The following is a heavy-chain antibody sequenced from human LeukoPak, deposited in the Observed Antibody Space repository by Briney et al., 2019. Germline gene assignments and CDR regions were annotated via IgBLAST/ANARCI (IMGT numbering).Heavy chain of an antibody. CDR2: IPYDGSDK. Sequence: PGGSLRLSCAASGFTFSSYSMNWVRQAPGKGLEWVAFIPYDGSDKKYADSVKGRFTISRDNSKNTVYLQMNSLRVDDTAVYFCAKGPGRCGGNCYTLGDWGQGILVTVSS. V-gene: IGHV3-30*02. J-gene: IGHJ4*02. CDR3: AKGPGRCGGNCYTLGD. D-gene: IGHD2-15*01. CDR1: GFTFSSYS.